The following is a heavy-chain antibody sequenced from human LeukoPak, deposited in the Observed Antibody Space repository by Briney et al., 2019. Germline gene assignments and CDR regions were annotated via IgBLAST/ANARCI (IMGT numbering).Heavy chain of an antibody. CDR2: VYYSGST. CDR3: ARDATPKGTSYYGMDV. CDR1: GGSMSNYY. D-gene: IGHD1-26*01. V-gene: IGHV4-59*01. Sequence: SETLSLTCTVAGGSMSNYYWSWIRQPPGKGLEWIGNVYYSGSTNYSPSLKSRVTISVDTSKKQFSLRLSSVTAADTAVYYCARDATPKGTSYYGMDVRGQGTTVTVSS. J-gene: IGHJ6*02.